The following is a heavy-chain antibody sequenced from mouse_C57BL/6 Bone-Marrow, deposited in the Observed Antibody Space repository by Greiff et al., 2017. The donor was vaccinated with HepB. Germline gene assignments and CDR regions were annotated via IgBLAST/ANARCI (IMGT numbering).Heavy chain of an antibody. J-gene: IGHJ3*01. Sequence: QVQLQQSGAELARPGASVKMSCKASGYTFTSYTMHWVKQRPGQGLEWIGYINPSSGYTKYNQKFKDKATLTADKSSSTAYMQLSSLTSEDSAVYYCAREGYDGYLAWFAYWGQGTLVTVSA. CDR3: AREGYDGYLAWFAY. CDR2: INPSSGYT. CDR1: GYTFTSYT. V-gene: IGHV1-4*01. D-gene: IGHD2-3*01.